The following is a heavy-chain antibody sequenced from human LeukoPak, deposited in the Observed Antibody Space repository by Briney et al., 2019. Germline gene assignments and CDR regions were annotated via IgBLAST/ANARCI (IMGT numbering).Heavy chain of an antibody. J-gene: IGHJ3*02. D-gene: IGHD4-17*01. CDR2: VLGSGGST. V-gene: IGHV3-23*01. CDR1: GFSFSSYA. CDR3: ARDLGDYVGYDAFDI. Sequence: GGSLRLSCSASGFSFSSYAMYWVRQAPGKGLEWVSGVLGSGGSTYYADSVKGRFTISRDNANKLLFLHMNSLRAEDTAVYYCARDLGDYVGYDAFDIWGQGTMVTVSS.